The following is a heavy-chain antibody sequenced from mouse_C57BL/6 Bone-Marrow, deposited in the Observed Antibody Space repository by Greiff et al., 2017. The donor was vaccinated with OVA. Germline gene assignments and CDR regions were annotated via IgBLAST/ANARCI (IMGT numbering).Heavy chain of an antibody. J-gene: IGHJ3*01. Sequence: QVQLKQPGAELVMPGASVKLSCKASGYTFTSYWMHWVKQRPGQGLEWIGEIDPSDSYTNYNQKFKGKSTLTVDKSSSTAYMQLSSLTSEDSAVYYCAREDYDYAWVAFWGQGTLVTVSA. V-gene: IGHV1-69*01. D-gene: IGHD2-4*01. CDR1: GYTFTSYW. CDR3: AREDYDYAWVAF. CDR2: IDPSDSYT.